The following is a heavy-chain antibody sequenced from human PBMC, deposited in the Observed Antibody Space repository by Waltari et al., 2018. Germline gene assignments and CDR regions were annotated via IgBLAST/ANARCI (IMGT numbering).Heavy chain of an antibody. CDR2: INHSGST. Sequence: QVQLQQWGAGLLKPSETLSLTCAVYGGSFSGYYWSWIRQPPGKGLEWIGEINHSGSTNYNPSLKSRVTISVDTSKNQFSLTLSSVPAADTAVYYCATSITIFGVVIPWGQGTLVTVSS. V-gene: IGHV4-34*01. CDR3: ATSITIFGVVIP. D-gene: IGHD3-3*01. J-gene: IGHJ5*02. CDR1: GGSFSGYY.